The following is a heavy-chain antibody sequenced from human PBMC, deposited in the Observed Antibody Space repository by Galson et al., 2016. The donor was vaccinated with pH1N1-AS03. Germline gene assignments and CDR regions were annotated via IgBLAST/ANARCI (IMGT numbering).Heavy chain of an antibody. D-gene: IGHD4-17*01. J-gene: IGHJ5*02. CDR2: IYWDDDK. V-gene: IGHV2-5*02. CDR1: GFSLRTSGVG. CDR3: AHFLYGDYATWFDP. Sequence: PALVTPTQTLTLTCTFSGFSLRTSGVGVGWIRQPPGKALEWLALIYWDDDKHYSPSLKSRLTITEDTSKNQVVLTMTNMDPVDTAPYYCAHFLYGDYATWFDPWGQGTLVAVSS.